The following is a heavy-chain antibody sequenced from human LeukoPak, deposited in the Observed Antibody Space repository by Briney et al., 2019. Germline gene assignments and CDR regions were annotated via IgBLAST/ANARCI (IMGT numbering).Heavy chain of an antibody. D-gene: IGHD5-18*01. CDR1: GYTFTSYY. CDR3: ARDAGRGYSYSASMFFDY. Sequence: ASVKVSCKASGYTFTSYYMHWVRQDPGQGLEWMGIINPSGGSTSYAQKFQGRVTMTRDTSTSTVYMELSSLRSEDTAVYYCARDAGRGYSYSASMFFDYWGQGTLVTVSS. CDR2: INPSGGST. J-gene: IGHJ4*02. V-gene: IGHV1-46*01.